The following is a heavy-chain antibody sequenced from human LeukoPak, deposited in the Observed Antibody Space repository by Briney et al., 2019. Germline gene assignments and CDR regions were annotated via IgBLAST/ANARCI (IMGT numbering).Heavy chain of an antibody. CDR3: ARGSGSCGQDWFDP. CDR1: GYTFINHD. CDR2: MNSNSGNT. Sequence: ASVKVSCKASGYTFINHDINWVRQAPGQGLEWMGWMNSNSGNTGYAQKFQGRVTMTRDTSINTAYMELSSLRSEDTAVYYCARGSGSCGQDWFDPWGQGTLVTVSS. D-gene: IGHD3-10*01. V-gene: IGHV1-8*01. J-gene: IGHJ5*02.